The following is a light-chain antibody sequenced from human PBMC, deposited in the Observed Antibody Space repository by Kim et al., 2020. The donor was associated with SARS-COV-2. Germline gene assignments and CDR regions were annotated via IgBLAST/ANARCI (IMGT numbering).Light chain of an antibody. Sequence: SSELTQDPSVDGALRHPNWIQYLGDRLRTYFAYWYQQRPGQAPKLVIYGKDKRPSGIPARFSGSGSGNTASLTITGPQAEDEADYYCASRDSSANLFVFGT. CDR2: GKD. V-gene: IGLV3-19*01. CDR1: RLRTYF. CDR3: ASRDSSANLFV. J-gene: IGLJ1*01.